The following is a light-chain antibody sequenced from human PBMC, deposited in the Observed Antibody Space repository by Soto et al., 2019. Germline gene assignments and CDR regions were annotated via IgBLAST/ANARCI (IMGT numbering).Light chain of an antibody. CDR2: TPS. J-gene: IGKJ1*01. CDR3: LQSLSRAWT. CDR1: QSISRH. Sequence: DTQMTQSPSSLSASVGDRVTITCRASQSISRHLNWYQQKPGKAPKLLIYTPSNLQRGVPSRFRCSGSGSAFTHTIRSLQPEDFATYYLLQSLSRAWTFGQRDKVDIK. V-gene: IGKV1-39*01.